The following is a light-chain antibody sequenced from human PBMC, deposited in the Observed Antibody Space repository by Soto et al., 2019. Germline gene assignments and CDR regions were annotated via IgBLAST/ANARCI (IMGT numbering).Light chain of an antibody. CDR3: QQYSSNST. V-gene: IGKV1-5*03. Sequence: DIQRTQSPSTLSASVGYRVTITCRASQSTSSYLAWYQQKPGKAPKILIYQASSLENGVPSRFSGSGSGTEFSLTISSMKPDDFATYYCQQYSSNSTFGQGTKVDIK. CDR1: QSTSSY. CDR2: QAS. J-gene: IGKJ1*01.